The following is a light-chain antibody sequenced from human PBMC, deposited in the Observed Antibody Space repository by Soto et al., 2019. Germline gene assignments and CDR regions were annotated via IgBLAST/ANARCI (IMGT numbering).Light chain of an antibody. J-gene: IGLJ1*01. CDR3: SSYAGTYIV. CDR2: DVS. V-gene: IGLV2-8*01. CDR1: SSDVGGYDY. Sequence: QSVLTQPPSASGSPGQSVAISCTGTSSDVGGYDYVSWYQQHPGKATKLMIYDVSKRPSGVPDHFSGSKSGNTASQTVSGLQAEDEADYYCSSYAGTYIVFGTGTKVTVL.